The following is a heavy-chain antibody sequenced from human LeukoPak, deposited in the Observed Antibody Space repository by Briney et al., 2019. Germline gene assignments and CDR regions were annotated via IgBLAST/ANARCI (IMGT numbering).Heavy chain of an antibody. CDR1: GFTFPSHV. CDR2: IRGGGGTT. J-gene: IGHJ4*02. V-gene: IGHV3-23*01. D-gene: IGHD6-13*01. CDR3: ARHRSSSWAIDY. Sequence: PGGSLRLSCVASGFTFPSHVKSWVRQAPGRGLEWVSSIRGGGGTTYYADSVQGRFTISRDNSKNTLYLQMDSLRAEHTAVYYCARHRSSSWAIDYWGQGTLVTVPS.